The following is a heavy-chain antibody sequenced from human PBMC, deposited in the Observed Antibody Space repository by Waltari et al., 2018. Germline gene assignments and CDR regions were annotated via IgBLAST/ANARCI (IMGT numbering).Heavy chain of an antibody. CDR3: ARNTIQQQHGMDV. D-gene: IGHD5-18*01. CDR2: INHSGST. Sequence: RQPPGKGLEWIGEINHSGSTNYNPSLKSRVTISVDTSKNQFSLKLSSVTAADTAVYYCARNTIQQQHGMDVWGQGTTVTVSS. V-gene: IGHV4-34*01. J-gene: IGHJ6*02.